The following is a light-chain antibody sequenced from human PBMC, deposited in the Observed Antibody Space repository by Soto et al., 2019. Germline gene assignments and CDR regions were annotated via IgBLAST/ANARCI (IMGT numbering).Light chain of an antibody. V-gene: IGKV3-20*01. CDR1: QTISSDY. J-gene: IGKJ2*01. Sequence: EIVLTQSPATLSLSPGERATLSCRASQTISSDYLAWYQHKPGHAPRLLIYGASPRAGGISARYSGGGSGTDFTLSISRLEPGDFAVYYCQQHGGLPYTFGQGTKLEIK. CDR3: QQHGGLPYT. CDR2: GAS.